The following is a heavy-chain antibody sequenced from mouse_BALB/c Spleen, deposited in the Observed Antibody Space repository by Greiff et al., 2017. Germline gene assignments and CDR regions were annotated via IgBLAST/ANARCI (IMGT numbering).Heavy chain of an antibody. CDR3: ARRGRDGFDY. CDR2: ISSGGSYT. D-gene: IGHD3-3*01. V-gene: IGHV5-6*02. J-gene: IGHJ2*01. CDR1: GFTFSSYG. Sequence: EVKLVESGGDLVKPGGSLKLSCAASGFTFSSYGMSWVRQTPDKRLEWVATISSGGSYTYYPDSVKGRFTISRDNAKNTLYLQMSSLKSEDTAMYYCARRGRDGFDYWGQGTTLTVSS.